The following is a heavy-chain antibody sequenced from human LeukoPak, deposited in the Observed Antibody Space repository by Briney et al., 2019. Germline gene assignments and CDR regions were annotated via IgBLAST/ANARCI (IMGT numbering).Heavy chain of an antibody. CDR2: ISSSGSTI. V-gene: IGHV3-11*04. Sequence: GGSLRLSCAASGFTFSDYYMSWIRQAPGKGLEWVSYISSSGSTIYYADSVKGRFTISRDNAKNSLYLQMNSLRAEDTAVYYCARDDTYGGHYYYYYMDVWGKGTTVTISS. D-gene: IGHD4-23*01. CDR3: ARDDTYGGHYYYYYMDV. J-gene: IGHJ6*03. CDR1: GFTFSDYY.